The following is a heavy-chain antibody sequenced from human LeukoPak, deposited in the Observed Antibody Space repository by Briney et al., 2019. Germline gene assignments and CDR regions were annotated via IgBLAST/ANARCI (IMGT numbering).Heavy chain of an antibody. CDR3: ARDQIAMVTSAFDI. V-gene: IGHV3-33*01. D-gene: IGHD5-18*01. Sequence: PGGSLRLSCAASGFTFSSYGMHWVRQAPGKGLEWVAVIWYDGSNKYYADSVKGRFTISRDNSKNTLHLQMNSLRAEDTAVYYCARDQIAMVTSAFDIWGQGTMVTVSS. CDR1: GFTFSSYG. CDR2: IWYDGSNK. J-gene: IGHJ3*02.